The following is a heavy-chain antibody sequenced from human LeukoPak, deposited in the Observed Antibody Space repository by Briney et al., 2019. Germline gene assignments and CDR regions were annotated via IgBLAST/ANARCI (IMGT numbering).Heavy chain of an antibody. D-gene: IGHD1-7*01. J-gene: IGHJ4*02. V-gene: IGHV3-30-3*01. CDR1: GFTFSDYA. CDR2: ISKDGSGK. CDR3: ARDYWWNYDY. Sequence: GGSLRLSCAASGFTFSDYAMHWVRQAPGKGLEWVAVISKDGSGKYYPGSVRGRFTISRDSSKNTIYLQMDSLRAEDTAIYYCARDYWWNYDYWGQGTLVTVSS.